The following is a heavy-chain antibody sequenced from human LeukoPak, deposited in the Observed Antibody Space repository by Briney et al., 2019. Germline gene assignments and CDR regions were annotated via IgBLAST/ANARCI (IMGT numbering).Heavy chain of an antibody. CDR3: TRRTRIAAGVYNIDF. J-gene: IGHJ4*02. CDR1: GGSFSGYY. D-gene: IGHD6-25*01. CDR2: INHSGST. Sequence: SETLSLTCAVYGGSFSGYYWSWIRQPPGKGLEWIGEINHSGSTNYNPSLKSRVTISVDTSKNQFSLRLSSVTAADTAVYYCTRRTRIAAGVYNIDFWGQGTLVTVSS. V-gene: IGHV4-34*01.